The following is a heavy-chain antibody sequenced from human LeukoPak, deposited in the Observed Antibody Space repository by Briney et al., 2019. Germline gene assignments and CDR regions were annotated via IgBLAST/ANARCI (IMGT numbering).Heavy chain of an antibody. V-gene: IGHV3-13*01. CDR1: GFTFSSYD. CDR2: IGTAGDT. D-gene: IGHD5-18*01. J-gene: IGHJ4*02. Sequence: RAGGSLRLSCAASGFTFSSYDMHWVRQVTGKGLEWVSAIGTAGDTYYLGSVKGRFTISRENAKNSLYLQMNSLRAGDTAVYYCARGGGYTYGYYFDSWGQGTLVTVPS. CDR3: ARGGGYTYGYYFDS.